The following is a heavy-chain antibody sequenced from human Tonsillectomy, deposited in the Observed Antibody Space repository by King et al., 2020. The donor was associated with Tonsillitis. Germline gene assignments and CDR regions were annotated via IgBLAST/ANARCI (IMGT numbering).Heavy chain of an antibody. V-gene: IGHV3-30*18. CDR1: GFTFSRYG. CDR2: MSYDGSKK. J-gene: IGHJ6*02. Sequence: HVQLVESGGGVVQPGRSVRLSCAASGFTFSRYGMHWVRQAPGKGLEWVAVMSYDGSKKYSADSVKGRFTISRDNSKNTLFLQMNSLRVEDTAVYYCAKGMHYGPGSRNLRVYGMDVWGQGTTVTVSS. CDR3: AKGMHYGPGSRNLRVYGMDV. D-gene: IGHD3-10*01.